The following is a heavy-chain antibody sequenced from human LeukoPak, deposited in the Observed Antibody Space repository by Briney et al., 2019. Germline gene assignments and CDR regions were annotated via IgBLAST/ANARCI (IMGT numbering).Heavy chain of an antibody. J-gene: IGHJ3*02. CDR3: ARDGDIVVVTATLVGGGNAFDI. D-gene: IGHD2-21*02. CDR2: IKQDGSEK. Sequence: GGSLRLSCAASGFTFSSYWMSWVRQAPGKGLEWVANIKQDGSEKYYVDSVKGRFTISRDNAKNSLYLQMNSLRAEDTAVYYCARDGDIVVVTATLVGGGNAFDIWGQGTMVTVSS. CDR1: GFTFSSYW. V-gene: IGHV3-7*01.